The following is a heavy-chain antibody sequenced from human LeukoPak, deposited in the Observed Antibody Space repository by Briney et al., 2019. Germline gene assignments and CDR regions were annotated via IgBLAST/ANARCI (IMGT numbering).Heavy chain of an antibody. CDR3: AKGGVPGTENWFGP. Sequence: PGGSLRLSCAGAGFSSSSCSKHWVRQAPGKGLDGGATVLCNGNKHYGDSVKGRFTISRDVSKNTLDLQMNSLRPEDTAIYYCAKGGVPGTENWFGPWGQGTLVTVSS. V-gene: IGHV3-30*18. J-gene: IGHJ5*02. D-gene: IGHD3-10*01. CDR2: VLCNGNK. CDR1: GFSSSSCS.